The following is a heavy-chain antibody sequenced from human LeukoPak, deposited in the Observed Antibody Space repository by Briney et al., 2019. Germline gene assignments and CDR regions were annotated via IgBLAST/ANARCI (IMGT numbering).Heavy chain of an antibody. V-gene: IGHV1-69*01. D-gene: IGHD3-3*01. CDR3: ARLPPSYTIFGVVSDY. CDR2: IIPIFGTA. J-gene: IGHJ4*02. Sequence: ASVKVSCKASGGTFSSYAISWVRQAPGQGLEWMGGIIPIFGTANYAQKFQGRVTITADESTSTAYMDLSSLRSEDTAVYYCARLPPSYTIFGVVSDYWGQGTLVTVSS. CDR1: GGTFSSYA.